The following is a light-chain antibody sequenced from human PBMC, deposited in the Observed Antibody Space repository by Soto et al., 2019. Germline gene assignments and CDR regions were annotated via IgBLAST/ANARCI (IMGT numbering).Light chain of an antibody. CDR3: QQYGSSPTRT. Sequence: EIVLTLSPGTLSLSPGERATLSCRASQSVSSSYLAWYQQKPGQAPRLLIYGASSRATGIPDRFSGSGSGTDFTLTISRLEPEDFAVYYCQQYGSSPTRTFGQGTKVEIK. CDR2: GAS. V-gene: IGKV3-20*01. J-gene: IGKJ1*01. CDR1: QSVSSSY.